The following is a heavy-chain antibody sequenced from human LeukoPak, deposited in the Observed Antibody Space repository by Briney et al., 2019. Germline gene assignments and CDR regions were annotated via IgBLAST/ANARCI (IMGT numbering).Heavy chain of an antibody. J-gene: IGHJ4*02. D-gene: IGHD6-19*01. CDR2: INHKGST. CDR3: ARGDSSGWYLDY. V-gene: IGHV4-34*01. CDR1: GGSFSGYY. Sequence: SSETLSLTCAVYGGSFSGYYWSWIRQPPGKGLEWIGEINHKGSTIYNPSLKSRVTISVDTSKNQFSLKLSSVTAADTAVYYCARGDSSGWYLDYWGQGTLVTVSS.